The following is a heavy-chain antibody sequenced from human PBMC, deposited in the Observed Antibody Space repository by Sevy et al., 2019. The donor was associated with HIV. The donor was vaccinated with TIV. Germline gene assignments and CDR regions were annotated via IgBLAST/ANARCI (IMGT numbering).Heavy chain of an antibody. CDR1: GFTFRNAW. V-gene: IGHV3-15*01. CDR2: IRNDPDGGTT. J-gene: IGHJ6*02. D-gene: IGHD5-12*01. CDR3: STDIVVQSGYSYDFSTFNPDLPHNSGADV. Sequence: GASLRLSCTASGFTFRNAWMTWVRQVPGKGLEWVGRIRNDPDGGTTDYAAPVRGRFTISRDDSKKTLYLQMNSLETEDIAVYYCSTDIVVQSGYSYDFSTFNPDLPHNSGADVWGQGTTVTVSS.